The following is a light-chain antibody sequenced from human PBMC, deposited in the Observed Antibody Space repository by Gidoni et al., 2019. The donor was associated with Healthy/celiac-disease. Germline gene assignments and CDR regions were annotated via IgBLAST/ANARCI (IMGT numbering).Light chain of an antibody. Sequence: EIVLTQSPGTLSLSPGERATLSCRASQSVSSTYLAWYQPKPGQAPRLLIYGASSRVTGVPDRFSGSGSGTDFTLTISRLEPEDFAVYYCQQGAFGPGTKVEMK. CDR1: QSVSSTY. CDR3: QQGA. V-gene: IGKV3-20*01. CDR2: GAS. J-gene: IGKJ1*01.